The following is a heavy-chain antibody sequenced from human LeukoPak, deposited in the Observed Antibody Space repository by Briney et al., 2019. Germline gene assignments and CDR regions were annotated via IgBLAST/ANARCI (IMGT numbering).Heavy chain of an antibody. Sequence: GGSLRLSCTASGFTFGDYAMSWVRQAPGKGLEWVGFIRSKAYGRTTEYAASVKGRFTISRDDSKSIAYLQLSSLKTEDTAVYYCTRRGYTYGDFDSWGQGTLVTVSS. D-gene: IGHD5-18*01. V-gene: IGHV3-49*04. J-gene: IGHJ4*02. CDR2: IRSKAYGRTT. CDR1: GFTFGDYA. CDR3: TRRGYTYGDFDS.